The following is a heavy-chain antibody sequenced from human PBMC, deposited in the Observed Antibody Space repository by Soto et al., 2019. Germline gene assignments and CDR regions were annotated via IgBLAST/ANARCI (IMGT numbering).Heavy chain of an antibody. J-gene: IGHJ6*02. CDR2: IWYDGSEK. Sequence: VQLVESGGGVVQPGRSLRLSCAASGFTFSSYGMHWVRQAPGKGLEWVAVIWYDGSEKYYADSVKGRFTISRDNSKNTLYLQMNSLRAEDTAVYYCAKDRSSTLDGMDVWGQGTTVTVSS. CDR1: GFTFSSYG. D-gene: IGHD6-13*01. CDR3: AKDRSSTLDGMDV. V-gene: IGHV3-33*06.